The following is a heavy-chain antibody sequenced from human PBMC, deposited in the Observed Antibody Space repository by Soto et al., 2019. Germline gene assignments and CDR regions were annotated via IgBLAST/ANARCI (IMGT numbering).Heavy chain of an antibody. CDR3: GRGGSWEKVDS. J-gene: IGHJ4*02. CDR1: GGTLKNSA. V-gene: IGHV1-69*13. Sequence: RASVKVSCKASGGTLKNSAISWVRQAPGQGLEWMGGIIPVFGPALYTQKFQGRVTITADESTDTAFLDVSSLRSEDTAVYYCGRGGSWEKVDSWGPGSLVTVSS. CDR2: IIPVFGPA. D-gene: IGHD6-13*01.